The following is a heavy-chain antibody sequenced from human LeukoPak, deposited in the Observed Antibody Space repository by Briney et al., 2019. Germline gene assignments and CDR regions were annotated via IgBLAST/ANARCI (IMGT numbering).Heavy chain of an antibody. J-gene: IGHJ4*02. CDR2: INHSGST. D-gene: IGHD2-15*01. V-gene: IGHV4-34*01. Sequence: SETLSLTCAVYGGSFSGYYWSWIRQPPGKGLEWIGEINHSGSTNYNPSLKSRVTISVDTSKNQFSLKLSSVTAADTAVYYCARRYCSGGSCYAEFDYWGQVTLVTVSS. CDR3: ARRYCSGGSCYAEFDY. CDR1: GGSFSGYY.